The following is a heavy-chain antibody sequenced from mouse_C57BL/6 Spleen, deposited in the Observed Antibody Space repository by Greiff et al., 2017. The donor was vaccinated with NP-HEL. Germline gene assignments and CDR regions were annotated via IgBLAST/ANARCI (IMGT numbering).Heavy chain of an antibody. Sequence: VQLQQSGPELVMPGASVKLSCKASGYTFTSYWMHWVKQRPGQGLEWIGEIDPSDSYTNYNQKFKGKSTLTVDKSSSTAYMQLSSLTSEDSAVYYCARGGGYLYYFDYWGQGTTLTVSS. D-gene: IGHD2-2*01. V-gene: IGHV1-69*01. CDR2: IDPSDSYT. J-gene: IGHJ2*01. CDR1: GYTFTSYW. CDR3: ARGGGYLYYFDY.